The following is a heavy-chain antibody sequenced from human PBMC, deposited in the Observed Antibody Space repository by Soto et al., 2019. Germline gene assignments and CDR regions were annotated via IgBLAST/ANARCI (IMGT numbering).Heavy chain of an antibody. J-gene: IGHJ4*02. V-gene: IGHV4-30-4*01. CDR3: ARFIVEMATIGFTYYFDY. D-gene: IGHD5-12*01. CDR1: GGSISSGDYY. Sequence: QVQLQESGPGLVKPSQTLSLTCTVSGGSISSGDYYWSWIRQPPGKGLEWIGYIYYSGSTYYNPSLKSRVTISVDTSKNQFSLKLSSVTAADTAVYYCARFIVEMATIGFTYYFDYWGQGTLVTVSS. CDR2: IYYSGST.